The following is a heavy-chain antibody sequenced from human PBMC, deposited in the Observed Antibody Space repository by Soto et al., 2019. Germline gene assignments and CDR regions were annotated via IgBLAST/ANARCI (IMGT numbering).Heavy chain of an antibody. V-gene: IGHV3-74*01. CDR1: GFDFSNTW. CDR2: INSDGSST. CDR3: AKDWHHTIDS. J-gene: IGHJ4*02. Sequence: GGSLRLSCATSGFDFSNTWIHWVRQVPGQGLVWVSRINSDGSSTIYADSVKGRFTLSRDNAKNTVHLQMSSLRVEDTAVYYCAKDWHHTIDSWCQGIPLTVST.